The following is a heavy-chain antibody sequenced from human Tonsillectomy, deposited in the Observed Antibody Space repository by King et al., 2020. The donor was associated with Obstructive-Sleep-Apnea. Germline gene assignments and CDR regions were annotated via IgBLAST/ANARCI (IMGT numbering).Heavy chain of an antibody. CDR1: GGSISNYY. Sequence: VQLQESGPGLVKPSETLSLTCTVSGGSISNYYWSWIRQPSGKGLEWIGYMYYSGNTNFNPSLKSRVTISADTSKIQFSLRLSSVTAADTAVYYCARHRGVEDYGGYGDFFDYWGQGTLVTVSS. CDR2: MYYSGNT. J-gene: IGHJ4*02. V-gene: IGHV4-59*08. D-gene: IGHD5-12*01. CDR3: ARHRGVEDYGGYGDFFDY.